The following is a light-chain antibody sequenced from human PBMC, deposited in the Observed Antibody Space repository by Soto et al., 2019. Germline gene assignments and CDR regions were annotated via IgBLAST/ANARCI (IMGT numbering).Light chain of an antibody. CDR2: GAS. V-gene: IGKV3-15*01. J-gene: IGKJ4*01. Sequence: ETVMTQSPSTLSVSPGERATLSCRASQSVSSNLAWYQQKPGQAPRLLIYGASTRATGIPARFSGSGSGTEFTLTINSLQSEDFAVYYCQPYNNWPLTFGGGTKVDIK. CDR3: QPYNNWPLT. CDR1: QSVSSN.